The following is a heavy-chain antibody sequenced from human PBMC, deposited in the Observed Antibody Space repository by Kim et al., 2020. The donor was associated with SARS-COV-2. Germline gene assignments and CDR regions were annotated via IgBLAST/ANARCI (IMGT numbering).Heavy chain of an antibody. Sequence: SVKVSCKTSGGTFGNYGFAWVRLAPGQGLEWMGGIIPVSDTRDYAQKFQGRLTFTADGSTSTAYMELTTLKSDDTAVYYCAGARTGSLYYYFGMDVWGPGTTVTASS. D-gene: IGHD1-1*01. CDR3: AGARTGSLYYYFGMDV. CDR1: GGTFGNYG. V-gene: IGHV1-69*13. J-gene: IGHJ6*02. CDR2: IIPVSDTR.